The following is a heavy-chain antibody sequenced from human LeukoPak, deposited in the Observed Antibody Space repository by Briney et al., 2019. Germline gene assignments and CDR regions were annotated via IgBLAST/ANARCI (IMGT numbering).Heavy chain of an antibody. CDR2: TTQDGSRT. Sequence: GGSLRLSCAASGFTFSKSWMAWVRQAPGKGLEWVASTTQDGSRTFYVESVKGRFTISRDNAKNSLYLQMNSLRAEDTAVYYCARERMIVVGIYYYYCMDVWGQGTTVTVSS. V-gene: IGHV3-7*03. CDR3: ARERMIVVGIYYYYCMDV. D-gene: IGHD3-22*01. J-gene: IGHJ6*02. CDR1: GFTFSKSW.